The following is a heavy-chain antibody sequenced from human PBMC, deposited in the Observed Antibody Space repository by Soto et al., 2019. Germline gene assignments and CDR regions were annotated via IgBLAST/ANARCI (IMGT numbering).Heavy chain of an antibody. V-gene: IGHV1-69*06. Sequence: QVQLVQSGAEVKKPGSSVKVSCKASGGTFSSYAISWVRQAPGQGLEWMGGIIPIFGTANYAQKFQGRVTITADKSTSTAYMELSSLRSEDTAVYYCARSDFPGYQPPHRRGWGCRRGSCWDVWGQGTTVTVSS. D-gene: IGHD2-2*01. CDR1: GGTFSSYA. CDR2: IIPIFGTA. CDR3: ARSDFPGYQPPHRRGWGCRRGSCWDV. J-gene: IGHJ6*02.